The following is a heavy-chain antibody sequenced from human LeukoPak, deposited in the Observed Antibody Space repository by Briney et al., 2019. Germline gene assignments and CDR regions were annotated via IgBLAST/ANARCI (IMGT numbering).Heavy chain of an antibody. J-gene: IGHJ4*02. CDR1: GGSISSGGYY. D-gene: IGHD4-17*01. CDR3: ARVTHDYGDRRTGY. V-gene: IGHV4-31*03. CDR2: IYYSGST. Sequence: SETLSLTCTVSGGSISSGGYYWSWIRQHPGKGLEWIGYIYYSGSTYYNPSLKSRVTISVDTSQNQFSLKLSSVTAADTAVYYCARVTHDYGDRRTGYWGQGTLVTVSS.